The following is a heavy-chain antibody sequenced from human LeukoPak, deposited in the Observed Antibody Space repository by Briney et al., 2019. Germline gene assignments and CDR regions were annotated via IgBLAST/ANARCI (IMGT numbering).Heavy chain of an antibody. CDR3: ARVRGATGYYFDY. D-gene: IGHD1-26*01. J-gene: IGHJ4*02. CDR1: GGSISSYY. CDR2: IYYSGST. Sequence: SETLSLTCTVSGGSISSYYWSWIRQPPGKGLEWIGYIYYSGSTNYNPSLKRRVTISVDTSKNQFSLKLSSVTAADTAVYYCARVRGATGYYFDYWGQGTLVTVSS. V-gene: IGHV4-59*01.